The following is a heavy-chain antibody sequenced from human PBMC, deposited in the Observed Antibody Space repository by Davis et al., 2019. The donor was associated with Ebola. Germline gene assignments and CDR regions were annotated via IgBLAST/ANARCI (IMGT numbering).Heavy chain of an antibody. Sequence: GESLKISCAASGFTFSSYEMNWVRQAPGKGPEWIAFISSRSSPIYYADSVMGRFTISRDNAKESLYLHMNSLRDEDTALYYCAIGRGSSWFHYWGRGTLVTVSS. CDR3: AIGRGSSWFHY. V-gene: IGHV3-48*02. CDR1: GFTFSSYE. D-gene: IGHD6-13*01. J-gene: IGHJ4*02. CDR2: ISSRSSPI.